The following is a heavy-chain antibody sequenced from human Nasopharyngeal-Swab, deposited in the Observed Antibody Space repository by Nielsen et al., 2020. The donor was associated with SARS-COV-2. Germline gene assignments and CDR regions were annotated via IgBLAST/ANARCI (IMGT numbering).Heavy chain of an antibody. D-gene: IGHD2-21*02. CDR3: ARESRLHGYYYYYGMDV. CDR2: IKQDGSEK. V-gene: IGHV3-7*01. J-gene: IGHJ6*02. Sequence: VRQAPGKGLEWVANIKQDGSEKYYVDSVKGRFTISRDNAKNSLYLQINSLRVEDTAVYYCARESRLHGYYYYYGMDVWGQGTTVTVSS.